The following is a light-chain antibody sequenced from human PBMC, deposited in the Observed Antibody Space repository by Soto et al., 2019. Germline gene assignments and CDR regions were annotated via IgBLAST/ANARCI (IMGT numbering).Light chain of an antibody. J-gene: IGKJ1*01. V-gene: IGKV1-5*01. Sequence: DIHMTQSPSTLSASVGGRVTITCRASQSLSSRLAWYQQKPGKAPKLLIYDAYTLKSVVPSRFSGSESGTEFTLTISSLQPDDGATYYCQHYNKFWTFGQGTRVDIK. CDR2: DAY. CDR1: QSLSSR. CDR3: QHYNKFWT.